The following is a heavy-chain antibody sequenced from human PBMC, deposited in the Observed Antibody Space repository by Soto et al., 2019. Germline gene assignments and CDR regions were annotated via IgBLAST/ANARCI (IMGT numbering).Heavy chain of an antibody. CDR3: AHYGWGTYYTLAPYYFDY. J-gene: IGHJ4*02. D-gene: IGHD3-10*01. CDR2: IYWDDDK. Sequence: QITLKESGPTLVKPTQTLTLTCTFSGFTLSTSGVGVGWIRQPPGKALEWLALIYWDDDKRYSPSLKSRLTITKDTSKNQVVLTMTNMDPVDTATYYCAHYGWGTYYTLAPYYFDYWGQGTLVTVSS. V-gene: IGHV2-5*02. CDR1: GFTLSTSGVG.